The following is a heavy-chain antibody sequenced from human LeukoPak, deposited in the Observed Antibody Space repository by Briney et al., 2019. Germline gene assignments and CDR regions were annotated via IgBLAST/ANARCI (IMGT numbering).Heavy chain of an antibody. V-gene: IGHV4-31*03. CDR2: MYYGGNT. CDR1: GESISRGGHY. Sequence: SETLSLTCTVSGESISRGGHYWSWIRQHPGKGLEWIGYMYYGGNTYYNPSLKSRVTISVDTSKNQFSLILNSLTAADTAVYYCARGGQWLAPGPDYWGQGTLVTVSS. D-gene: IGHD6-19*01. CDR3: ARGGQWLAPGPDY. J-gene: IGHJ4*02.